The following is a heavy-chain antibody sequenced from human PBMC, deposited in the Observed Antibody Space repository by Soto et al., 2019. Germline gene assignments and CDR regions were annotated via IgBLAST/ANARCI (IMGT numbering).Heavy chain of an antibody. D-gene: IGHD1-26*01. CDR3: ARGVGATDYYYYYGMDV. V-gene: IGHV4-59*01. Sequence: SETLSLTCTVSGGSISSYYWSWIRQPPGKGLEWIGYIYYSGSTNYNPSLKSRVTISVDTSKNQFSLKLSSVTAADTAVYYCARGVGATDYYYYYGMDVWGQGTTVTVSS. J-gene: IGHJ6*02. CDR1: GGSISSYY. CDR2: IYYSGST.